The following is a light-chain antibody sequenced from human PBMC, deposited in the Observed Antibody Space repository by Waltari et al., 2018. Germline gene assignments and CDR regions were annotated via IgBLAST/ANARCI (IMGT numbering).Light chain of an antibody. Sequence: EIVLTQSPATLSLSSGDRATLSCRASQIVSSSLAWYQPRPGQAPRLLIYDASNRATGIPARFSGSGSGTDFTLTISSLEPEDFAVYYCQQRSSWPLTFGGGTKVEVK. CDR3: QQRSSWPLT. J-gene: IGKJ4*01. CDR2: DAS. V-gene: IGKV3-11*01. CDR1: QIVSSS.